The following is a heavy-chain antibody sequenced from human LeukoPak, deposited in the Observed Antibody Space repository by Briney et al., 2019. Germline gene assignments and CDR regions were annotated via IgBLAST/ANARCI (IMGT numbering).Heavy chain of an antibody. CDR1: GFTFSSYG. V-gene: IGHV3-33*05. CDR2: ISYDGSNK. D-gene: IGHD4-11*01. J-gene: IGHJ4*02. CDR3: ARVRPGSNYVDFDY. Sequence: GGSLRLSCAASGFTFSSYGMHWVRQAPGKGLEWVAVISYDGSNKYYAGSVKGRFTISRDNSKSTLYLQMNSLRAEDTAVYYCARVRPGSNYVDFDYWGQGTLVIVSS.